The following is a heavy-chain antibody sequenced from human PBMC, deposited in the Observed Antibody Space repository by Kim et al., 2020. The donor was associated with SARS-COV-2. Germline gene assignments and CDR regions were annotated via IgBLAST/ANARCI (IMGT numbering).Heavy chain of an antibody. Sequence: SETLSLTCTVSGAPISSSSYYWGWIRQPPGKGLEWIGNIDHSGSTYHNPSLKSRVTISVDTSKNQFSLNLSSVTAADTAVYYCARTKGNSAYHPDDSWGQGTLVTVSS. CDR1: GAPISSSSYY. J-gene: IGHJ5*01. CDR2: IDHSGST. V-gene: IGHV4-39*01. CDR3: ARTKGNSAYHPDDS. D-gene: IGHD3-16*01.